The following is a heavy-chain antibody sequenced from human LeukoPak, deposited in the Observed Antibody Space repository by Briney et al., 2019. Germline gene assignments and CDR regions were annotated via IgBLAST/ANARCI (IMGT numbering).Heavy chain of an antibody. J-gene: IGHJ6*02. D-gene: IGHD6-19*01. CDR1: GYTFRSYG. CDR2: ISAYNGNT. V-gene: IGHV1-18*01. CDR3: AREQWLVLSGLTHYYYGMDV. Sequence: ASVKVSCTTSGYTFRSYGISWVRQAPGQGLEWMGWISAYNGNTNYAQKLQGRVTMTTDTSTSTAYMELRSLRSDDTAVYYCAREQWLVLSGLTHYYYGMDVWGQGTTVTVSS.